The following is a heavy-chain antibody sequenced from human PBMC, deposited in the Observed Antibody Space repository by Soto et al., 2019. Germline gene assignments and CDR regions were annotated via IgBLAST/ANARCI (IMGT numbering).Heavy chain of an antibody. CDR3: GRGANIVGVIPATSRTIRDY. J-gene: IGHJ4*02. CDR1: GFTFINYA. V-gene: IGHV3-23*01. Sequence: EVQLLESGGGLVRPGGSLRLSCAASGFTFINYAMTWVRQAPGKGLEWVSSISGSGSSTYYADSVKGRFTVSRDNSKNTLFRKGKSLRVTATAIINCGRGANIVGVIPATSRTIRDYGGQEALVTVSS. CDR2: ISGSGSST. D-gene: IGHD2-15*01.